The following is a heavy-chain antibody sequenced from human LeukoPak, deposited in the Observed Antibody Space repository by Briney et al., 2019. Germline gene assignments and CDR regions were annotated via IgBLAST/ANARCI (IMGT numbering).Heavy chain of an antibody. J-gene: IGHJ4*02. V-gene: IGHV4-39*01. D-gene: IGHD5-18*01. CDR2: IYDSGST. CDR1: GGSISSSSYY. Sequence: KPSEPLSLTCTVSGGSISSSSYYWGWIRQPPGKGLEWIGSIYDSGSTYYNPSLKSRVTISVDTSKHPFSLKLSCVTAGDTAVYYCARLWSYGLSRLIDYWGRGTMVAVCS. CDR3: ARLWSYGLSRLIDY.